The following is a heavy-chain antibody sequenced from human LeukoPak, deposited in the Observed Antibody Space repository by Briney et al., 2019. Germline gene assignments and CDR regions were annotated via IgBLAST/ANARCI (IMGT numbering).Heavy chain of an antibody. CDR3: AREWFRDDYYYYYYMDV. CDR2: ISAYNGNT. D-gene: IGHD3-10*01. J-gene: IGHJ6*03. V-gene: IGHV1-18*01. Sequence: ASVKVSCKASGGTFSSYAISWVRQAPGQGLEWMGGISAYNGNTNYAQKLQGRVTMTTDTSTSTAYMELRSLRSDDTAVYYCAREWFRDDYYYYYYMDVWGKGTTVTISS. CDR1: GGTFSSYA.